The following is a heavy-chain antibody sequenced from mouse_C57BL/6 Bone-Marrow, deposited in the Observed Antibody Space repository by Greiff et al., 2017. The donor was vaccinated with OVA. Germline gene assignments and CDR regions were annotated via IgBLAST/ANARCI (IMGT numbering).Heavy chain of an antibody. V-gene: IGHV1-52*01. D-gene: IGHD2-3*01. Sequence: QVQLKQPGAELVRPGSSVKLSCKASGYTFTSYWMHWVKQRPIQGLEWIGNIDPSDSETHYNQKFKDKATLTVDKSSSTAYMQLSSLTSEDAAVYYCARSWLLNFDYWGQGTTLTVSS. CDR1: GYTFTSYW. J-gene: IGHJ2*01. CDR3: ARSWLLNFDY. CDR2: IDPSDSET.